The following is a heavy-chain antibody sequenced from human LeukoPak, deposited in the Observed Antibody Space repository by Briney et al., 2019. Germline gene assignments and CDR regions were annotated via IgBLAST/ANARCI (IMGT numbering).Heavy chain of an antibody. Sequence: GGSLRVSCAASGFTVSSNYMSWVRQAPGKGLEWVSVIYSGGSTYYADSVKGRFTISRDNSKNTLYLQMDSLRAEDMAVYYCARNRRTTATTFFDYWGQGTLVTVSS. V-gene: IGHV3-66*01. CDR2: IYSGGST. CDR3: ARNRRTTATTFFDY. J-gene: IGHJ4*02. D-gene: IGHD4-17*01. CDR1: GFTVSSNY.